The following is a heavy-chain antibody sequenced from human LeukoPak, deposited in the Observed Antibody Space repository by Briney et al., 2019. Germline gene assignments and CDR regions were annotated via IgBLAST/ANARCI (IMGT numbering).Heavy chain of an antibody. J-gene: IGHJ4*02. CDR1: GFTFSSYG. D-gene: IGHD1-26*01. V-gene: IGHV3-23*01. CDR3: AKADYSGSYYFDY. CDR2: FSASGGTT. Sequence: PGGSLRLYCAAYGFTFSSYGMNWHRQAPGKGLEWVASFSASGGTTYYADSVKGRFTISRDNSKNTLNVQMNSLRAEDTAVYYCAKADYSGSYYFDYWGQGTLVTVSS.